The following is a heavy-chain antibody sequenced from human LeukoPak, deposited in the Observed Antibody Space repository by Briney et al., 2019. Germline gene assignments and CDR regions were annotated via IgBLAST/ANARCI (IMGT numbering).Heavy chain of an antibody. J-gene: IGHJ5*02. CDR1: GGSFSGYY. CDR3: ARTTYYYDSSGYYFWFDP. D-gene: IGHD3-22*01. V-gene: IGHV4-34*01. Sequence: SETLSLTCAVYGGSFSGYYWSWIRQPPGKGLEWIGEINHSGSTNYNPSLKSRVTISVDTSKNQFSLKLSSVTAADTAVYYCARTTYYYDSSGYYFWFDPWGQGTLVTVSS. CDR2: INHSGST.